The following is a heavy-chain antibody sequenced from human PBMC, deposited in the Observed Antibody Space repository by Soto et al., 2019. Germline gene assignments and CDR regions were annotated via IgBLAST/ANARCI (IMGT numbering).Heavy chain of an antibody. V-gene: IGHV1-18*01. CDR3: ARDGRAFSIFGETMDV. CDR2: ISAYSGDT. D-gene: IGHD3-3*01. J-gene: IGHJ6*02. CDR1: GFTFTNCA. Sequence: ASVKVPCKTSGFTFTNCAINWVRQAPGQGLQWMGWISAYSGDTKYAQRFQDRLTVTTDPSTTTAYMELRSLRSDDTAVYYCARDGRAFSIFGETMDVWGQGTTVTVSS.